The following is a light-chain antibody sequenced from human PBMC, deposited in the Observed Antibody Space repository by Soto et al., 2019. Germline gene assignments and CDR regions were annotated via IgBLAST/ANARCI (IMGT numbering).Light chain of an antibody. CDR1: SSDVGGYNY. J-gene: IGLJ3*02. Sequence: QSALTQPASVSGSPGQSITISCTGTSSDVGGYNYVSWYQQHPGKAPKLMIYEVSNRPSGVSNRFSGSKSGNTASLTISGLQAEDEAGYYCSSYTSSSTPWVFGGGTKLTVL. V-gene: IGLV2-14*01. CDR3: SSYTSSSTPWV. CDR2: EVS.